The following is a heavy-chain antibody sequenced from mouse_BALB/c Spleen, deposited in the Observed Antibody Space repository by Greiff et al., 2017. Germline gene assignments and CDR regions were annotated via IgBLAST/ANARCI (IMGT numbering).Heavy chain of an antibody. CDR1: GFNIKDYY. J-gene: IGHJ2*01. CDR3: ARDRNFDY. CDR2: IDPENGNT. Sequence: EVQLVESGAELVRPGALVKLSCKASGFNIKDYYMHWVKQRPEQGLEWIGWIDPENGNTIYDPKFQGKASITADTSSNTAYLQLSSLTSEDTAVYYCARDRNFDYWGQGTTLTVSS. D-gene: IGHD2-14*01. V-gene: IGHV14-1*02.